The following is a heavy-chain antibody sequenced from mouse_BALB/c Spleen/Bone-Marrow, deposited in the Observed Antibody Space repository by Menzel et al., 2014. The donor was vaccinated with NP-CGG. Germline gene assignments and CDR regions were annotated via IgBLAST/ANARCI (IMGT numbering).Heavy chain of an antibody. J-gene: IGHJ1*01. CDR1: GFSLTSYG. CDR2: IWSDGST. Sequence: VQGVESGPGLVAPSQSLSITCTISGFSLTSYGVHWVRPPPGKGLEWLVVIWSDGSTTYNSALKSRLSISKDNSKSQVFLKMNSLQTDDTAMYYCARHYYGSSYWYFDVWGAGTTVTVSS. V-gene: IGHV2-6-1*01. D-gene: IGHD1-1*01. CDR3: ARHYYGSSYWYFDV.